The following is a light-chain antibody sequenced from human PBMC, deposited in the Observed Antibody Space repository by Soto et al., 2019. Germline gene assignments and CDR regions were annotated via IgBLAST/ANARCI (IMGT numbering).Light chain of an antibody. J-gene: IGKJ1*01. CDR1: QSVSSN. CDR3: HQYNNWPPTWT. Sequence: EIVMTQSPATLSVSPGERATLSCRASQSVSSNLAWYQQKPGQAPRLLIYGASTRATGIPARFSGSGSGTEFTLTISSLQSEDSAVYYCHQYNNWPPTWTFGQGTKVEVK. V-gene: IGKV3-15*01. CDR2: GAS.